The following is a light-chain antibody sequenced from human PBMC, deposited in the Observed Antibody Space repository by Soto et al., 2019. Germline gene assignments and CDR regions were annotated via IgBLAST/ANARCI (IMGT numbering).Light chain of an antibody. V-gene: IGKV1-39*01. Sequence: IQMTQSTSSLSASVGDRVTITCGASQGIRNYLGWYQQKPGKAPKLLIYAASSVKSGVPSRFSGSGSGTDLTLSISSLQPEDFASYYCQQSYSPPWTFGQGTKVDIK. CDR2: AAS. J-gene: IGKJ1*01. CDR3: QQSYSPPWT. CDR1: QGIRNY.